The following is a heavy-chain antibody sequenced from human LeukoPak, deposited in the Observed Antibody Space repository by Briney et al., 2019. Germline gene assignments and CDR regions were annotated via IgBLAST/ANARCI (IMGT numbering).Heavy chain of an antibody. D-gene: IGHD6-19*01. CDR1: GFTFSNYT. CDR2: ISGSGGDT. J-gene: IGHJ4*02. V-gene: IGHV3-23*01. CDR3: VKDSVVVAGLVNYFDY. Sequence: GGSLRLSCAASGFTFSNYTMSWVRQAPGKGLEWVSAISGSGGDTFYTDSVKGRFTISRDNSKNTLYLQMKGLRAEDTAVYYCVKDSVVVAGLVNYFDYWGRGTLVTVSS.